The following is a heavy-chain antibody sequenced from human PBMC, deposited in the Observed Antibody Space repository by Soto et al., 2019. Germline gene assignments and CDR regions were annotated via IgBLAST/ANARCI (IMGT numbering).Heavy chain of an antibody. CDR1: GFTFSNYA. D-gene: IGHD2-2*01. V-gene: IGHV3-23*01. J-gene: IGHJ5*01. Sequence: WSLRLSCAASGFTFSNYAMNWVRQAPGKGLEWVSVISGSGGSTKYADSVKGRFTISRDNSENTAYLQMNSLRAEDTAVYYCAKGDRYQLLSWFDSWGQGTLVTVSS. CDR3: AKGDRYQLLSWFDS. CDR2: ISGSGGST.